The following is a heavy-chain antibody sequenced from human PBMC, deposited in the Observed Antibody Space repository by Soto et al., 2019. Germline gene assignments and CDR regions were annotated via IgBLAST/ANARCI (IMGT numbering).Heavy chain of an antibody. CDR3: ARVNYGLTGYLVDAFDI. CDR2: IYSGGST. V-gene: IGHV3-53*04. Sequence: GESLKISCAASGFTVSSNYMSWVRQAPGKGLEWVSVIYSGGSTYYADSVKGRFTISRHNSKNTLYLQMNSLRAEDTAVYYCARVNYGLTGYLVDAFDIWGQGTMVTVSS. CDR1: GFTVSSNY. J-gene: IGHJ3*02. D-gene: IGHD3-9*01.